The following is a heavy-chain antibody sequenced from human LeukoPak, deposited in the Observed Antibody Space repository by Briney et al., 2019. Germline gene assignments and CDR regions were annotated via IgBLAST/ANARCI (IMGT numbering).Heavy chain of an antibody. CDR2: IVVGSGNT. D-gene: IGHD1-26*01. J-gene: IGHJ3*02. Sequence: EASVKVSCKASGFTFTSSAMQWVRQARGQRLEWIGWIVVGSGNTNYAQKFQERVTITRDMSTSTAYMELSSLRSEDTAVYYCAAQEGQSGSYAAFDIWGQGTMVTVSS. V-gene: IGHV1-58*02. CDR1: GFTFTSSA. CDR3: AAQEGQSGSYAAFDI.